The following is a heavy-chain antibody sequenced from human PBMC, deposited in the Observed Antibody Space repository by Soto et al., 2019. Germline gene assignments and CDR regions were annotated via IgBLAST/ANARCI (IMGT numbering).Heavy chain of an antibody. CDR3: ATAVRGVVYYYYGMDV. Sequence: ASVKVYCKVSGYALTELSMHWVRQAPRKGLEWMGGFDPEDGETIYAQKFQGRVTMTEDTSTDTAYMELSSLRSEDTAVYYCATAVRGVVYYYYGMDVWGQGTTVTVSS. J-gene: IGHJ6*02. D-gene: IGHD3-10*01. V-gene: IGHV1-24*01. CDR1: GYALTELS. CDR2: FDPEDGET.